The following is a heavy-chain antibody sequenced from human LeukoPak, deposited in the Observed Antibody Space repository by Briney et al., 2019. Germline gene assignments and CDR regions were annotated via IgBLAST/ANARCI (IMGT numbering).Heavy chain of an antibody. D-gene: IGHD2-2*01. CDR3: AREIVVPAAFYYYYGMDV. Sequence: ASVKVSCKASGYTFTSYDINWVRQATGQGLEWMGWMNPNSGNTGYAQKFQGRVTMTRNTSISTAYMELSSLRSEDTAVYYCAREIVVPAAFYYYYGMDVWGQGTTVTVSS. CDR2: MNPNSGNT. V-gene: IGHV1-8*01. J-gene: IGHJ6*02. CDR1: GYTFTSYD.